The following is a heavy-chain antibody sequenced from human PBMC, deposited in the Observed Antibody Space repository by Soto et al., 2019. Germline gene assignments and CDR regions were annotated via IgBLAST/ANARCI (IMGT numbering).Heavy chain of an antibody. CDR3: ERHVIFLKYTHFDY. V-gene: IGHV4-4*02. D-gene: IGHD2-15*01. CDR2: IYHSGST. CDR1: GGSISSSNW. J-gene: IGHJ4*02. Sequence: SETLSLTCAVSGGSISSSNWWSRVRQPPGKGLEWIGRIYHSGSTNYNPSLKSRVTISVDTSKNQFSLKLSSVTAADTAVYYRERHVIFLKYTHFDYLGQGTLVTVSP.